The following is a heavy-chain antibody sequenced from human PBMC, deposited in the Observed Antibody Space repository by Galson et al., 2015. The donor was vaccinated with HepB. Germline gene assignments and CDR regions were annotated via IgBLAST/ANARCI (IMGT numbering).Heavy chain of an antibody. CDR2: IRSKANSYAT. J-gene: IGHJ4*02. CDR3: TRPLAYCGGDCYSFDY. V-gene: IGHV3-73*01. CDR1: GFTFSGSA. D-gene: IGHD2-21*01. Sequence: SLRLSCAASGFTFSGSAMHWVRHASAKGLEWVGRIRSKANSYATAYAASVKGRFTISRDDSKNTAYLQMNSLKTEDTAVYYCTRPLAYCGGDCYSFDYWGQGTLVTVSS.